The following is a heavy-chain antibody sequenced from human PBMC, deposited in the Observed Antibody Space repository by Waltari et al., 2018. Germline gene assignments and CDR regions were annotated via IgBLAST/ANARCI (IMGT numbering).Heavy chain of an antibody. Sequence: EVQLVESGGGLVQPGRSLRLSCAASGFTFSSYSMTWVRQAPGKGLEWVSSISSSSSYIYYADSVKGRFTISRDNAKNSLYLQMNSLRAEDTAVYYCARSSGSYYGQGYWGQGTLVTVSS. D-gene: IGHD1-26*01. CDR3: ARSSGSYYGQGY. CDR2: ISSSSSYI. V-gene: IGHV3-21*01. J-gene: IGHJ4*02. CDR1: GFTFSSYS.